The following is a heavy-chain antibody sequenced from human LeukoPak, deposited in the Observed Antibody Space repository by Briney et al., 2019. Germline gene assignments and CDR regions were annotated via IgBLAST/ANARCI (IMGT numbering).Heavy chain of an antibody. CDR2: IYPGDSDT. Sequence: GESLKISCKGSGYNFSNSWIGWVRQMPGKGLEWIGIIYPGDSDTRYSPSFQGQVTISADKSISTAYLQWSSLKASDTAMYYCARHDRMITFGGVIAPSEYWGQGTLVTVSS. CDR1: GYNFSNSW. J-gene: IGHJ4*02. V-gene: IGHV5-51*01. CDR3: ARHDRMITFGGVIAPSEY. D-gene: IGHD3-16*02.